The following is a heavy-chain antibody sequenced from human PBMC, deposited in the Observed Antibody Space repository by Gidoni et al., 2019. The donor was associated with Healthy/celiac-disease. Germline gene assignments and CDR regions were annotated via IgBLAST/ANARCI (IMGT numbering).Heavy chain of an antibody. J-gene: IGHJ6*04. D-gene: IGHD2-2*02. CDR1: GGSISSGDYY. V-gene: IGHV4-30-4*01. CDR2: IYYSGST. CDR3: ARAHIVVVPAAIPDV. Sequence: QVQLQESGPGLVKPSQTLSLTCTVSGGSISSGDYYWSWIRQPPGKGLEWIGYIYYSGSTHYNPSLKSRVTISVDTSKNQFSLKLSSVTAADTAVYYCARAHIVVVPAAIPDVWGKGTTVTVSS.